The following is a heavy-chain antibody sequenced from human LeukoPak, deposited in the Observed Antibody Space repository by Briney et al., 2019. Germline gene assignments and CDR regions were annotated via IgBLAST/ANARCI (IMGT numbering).Heavy chain of an antibody. V-gene: IGHV1-18*01. CDR2: ISAYNGNT. CDR3: AKEWFDP. CDR1: GGTFSSYA. J-gene: IGHJ5*02. Sequence: ASVKVSCKASGGTFSSYAISWVRQAPGQGLEWMGWISAYNGNTNYAQKLQGRVTITRHTSASTAYMELSSLRSEDTAVYYCAKEWFDPWGQGTLVTVSS.